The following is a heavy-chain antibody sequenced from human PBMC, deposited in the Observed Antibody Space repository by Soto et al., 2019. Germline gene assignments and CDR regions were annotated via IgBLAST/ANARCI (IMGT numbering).Heavy chain of an antibody. CDR1: GFTFSNAW. Sequence: VQLVESGGGLVKPGGSLRLSCAASGFTFSNAWMNWVRQAPGKGLEWVGRIKSKTDGGTTDYAAPVKGRFTISRDDSKNTLYLQMNSLKTEDTAVYYCTTGSPLYYDILTGYPSADYWGQGTLVTVSS. J-gene: IGHJ4*02. D-gene: IGHD3-9*01. V-gene: IGHV3-15*07. CDR2: IKSKTDGGTT. CDR3: TTGSPLYYDILTGYPSADY.